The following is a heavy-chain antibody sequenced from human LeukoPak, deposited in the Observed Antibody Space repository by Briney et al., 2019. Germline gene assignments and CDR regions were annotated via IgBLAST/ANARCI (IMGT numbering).Heavy chain of an antibody. D-gene: IGHD3-22*01. CDR1: GFTFSSYA. CDR2: ISGSGGST. J-gene: IGHJ4*02. V-gene: IGHV3-23*01. CDR3: AKLINYDSSGYLI. Sequence: EAGGSLRLSCAASGFTFSSYAMSWVRQAPGKGLEWVSAISGSGGSTYYADSVKGRFTISRDNSKNTLYLQMNSLRAEDTAVYYCAKLINYDSSGYLIWGQGTLVTVSS.